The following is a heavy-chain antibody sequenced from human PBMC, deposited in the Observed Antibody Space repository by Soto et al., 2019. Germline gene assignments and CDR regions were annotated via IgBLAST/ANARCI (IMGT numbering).Heavy chain of an antibody. CDR3: ATTGTPATGLYYFDY. Sequence: QVQLQESGPGLVKPSQTLSLTCTVSGGSISSGNYYWSWIRQPPGKGLEWIGFISYSGSTYYSLSITSRGIISVDTSKNQFSLNLSFVTAADTAVYYCATTGTPATGLYYFDYWGEGTLVTVSS. CDR2: ISYSGST. CDR1: GGSISSGNYY. J-gene: IGHJ4*02. D-gene: IGHD2-15*01. V-gene: IGHV4-30-4*01.